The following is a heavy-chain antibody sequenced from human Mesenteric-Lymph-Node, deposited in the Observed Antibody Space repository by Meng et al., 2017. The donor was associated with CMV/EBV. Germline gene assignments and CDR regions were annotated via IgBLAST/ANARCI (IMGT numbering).Heavy chain of an antibody. J-gene: IGHJ4*02. V-gene: IGHV1-2*02. CDR1: GYTFTGYY. CDR3: ARDHMTLWWY. Sequence: ASVKVSCKASGYTFTGYYIHWVRQAPGQGLEWMGWINPNSGGTNYAQKFQGRVTMTRDTSISTAYMDLSRLRSDDTAVYYCARDHMTLWWYWGQGTLVTVSP. CDR2: INPNSGGT. D-gene: IGHD4/OR15-4a*01.